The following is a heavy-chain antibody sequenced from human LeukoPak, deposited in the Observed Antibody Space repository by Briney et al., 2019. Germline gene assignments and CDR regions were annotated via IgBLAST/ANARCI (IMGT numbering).Heavy chain of an antibody. CDR3: TGHHQAYSRTY. CDR1: RFTFSSYW. J-gene: IGHJ4*02. D-gene: IGHD4-11*01. V-gene: IGHV3-74*01. CDR2: ISTDASST. Sequence: PGGSLRLSCAGSRFTFSSYWMHWVRQAPGKGLVWVSRISTDASSTTYADSVKGRFTISRDNAKDTLYMQMNSLRAEDTAVYYCTGHHQAYSRTYWGQGTLVTVSS.